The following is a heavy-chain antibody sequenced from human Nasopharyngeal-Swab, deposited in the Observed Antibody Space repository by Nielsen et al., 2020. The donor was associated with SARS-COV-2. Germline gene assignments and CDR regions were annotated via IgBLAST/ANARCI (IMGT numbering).Heavy chain of an antibody. D-gene: IGHD3-10*01. CDR1: GFPLSASGVC. CDR2: INWDDHK. CDR3: ARMYSTGYYYYGMDV. V-gene: IGHV2-70*01. Sequence: SGPTLVKPTQTLTLTCTFSGFPLSASGVCVTWIRQTPGKALEWLALINWDDHKYYSTSLRTRLNISKDTSKNQVVLTMTNMDPVDTGTYYCARMYSTGYYYYGMDVWGQGTTVTVSS. J-gene: IGHJ6*02.